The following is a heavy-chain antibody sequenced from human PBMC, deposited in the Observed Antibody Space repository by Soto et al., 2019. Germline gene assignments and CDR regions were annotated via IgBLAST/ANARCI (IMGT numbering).Heavy chain of an antibody. V-gene: IGHV1-69*01. Sequence: QVQLVQSGAEVKKPGSSVKVSCKASVGTFSSYAISWVRQAPGQGLEWMGGIIPIFGTANYAQKFQGRVTITADESTSTAYMELSSLRYEDTAVYYCARDPNYYYDSSGYDYWGQGTLVTVSS. CDR1: VGTFSSYA. CDR3: ARDPNYYYDSSGYDY. J-gene: IGHJ4*02. D-gene: IGHD3-22*01. CDR2: IIPIFGTA.